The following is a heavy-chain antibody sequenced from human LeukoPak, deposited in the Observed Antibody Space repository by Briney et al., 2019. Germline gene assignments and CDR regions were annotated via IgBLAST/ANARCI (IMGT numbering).Heavy chain of an antibody. J-gene: IGHJ6*04. CDR3: ATLFSSWYFSFMDV. D-gene: IGHD6-13*01. V-gene: IGHV1-2*02. Sequence: ASVKVSCKASGYTFTGYYMHWVRQAPGQGLEWMGWINPNSGGTNYAQKFQGRVTMTRDTSISTAYMELSRLRSDDTAVYYCATLFSSWYFSFMDVWGRGTTVTVSS. CDR2: INPNSGGT. CDR1: GYTFTGYY.